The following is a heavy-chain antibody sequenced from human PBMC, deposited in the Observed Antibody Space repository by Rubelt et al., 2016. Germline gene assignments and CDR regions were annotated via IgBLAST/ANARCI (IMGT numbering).Heavy chain of an antibody. CDR3: ATAVVVVAALDY. CDR1: SYW. D-gene: IGHD2-15*01. V-gene: IGHV3-74*01. Sequence: SYWMHWVRQAPGKGLVWVSRINSDGSSTSYADSVKGRFTISRDNAKNTLYLQMNSLRAEDTAVYYCATAVVVVAALDYWGQGTLVTVSS. J-gene: IGHJ4*02. CDR2: INSDGSST.